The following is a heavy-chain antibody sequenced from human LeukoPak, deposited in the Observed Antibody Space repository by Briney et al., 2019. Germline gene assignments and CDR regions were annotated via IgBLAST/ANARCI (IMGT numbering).Heavy chain of an antibody. CDR2: ISYDGTNK. CDR1: GFTFSIYA. D-gene: IGHD2-2*01. V-gene: IGHV3-30*04. J-gene: IGHJ4*02. CDR3: ARQTSPDCSNTTCFFSAFDS. Sequence: PGGSLRLPCAASGFTFSIYAMHWVRQAPGKGLEWVTIISYDGTNKYYADSVKGRFTISRDNSKNTLYLEMNSLRPEDTAVYYCARQTSPDCSNTTCFFSAFDSWGQGTLVTVSS.